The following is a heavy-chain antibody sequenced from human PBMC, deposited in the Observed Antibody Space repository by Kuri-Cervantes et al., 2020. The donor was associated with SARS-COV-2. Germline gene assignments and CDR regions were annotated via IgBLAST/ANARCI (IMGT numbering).Heavy chain of an antibody. CDR3: AREVSVGATYDAFDI. Sequence: ASVKVSCKASGYTFTSYGISWVRQAPGQGLEWMGWISAYNGNTNYAQKLQGRVTMTTDTSTSTAYMELRGLRSDDTAVYYCAREVSVGATYDAFDIWSQGTMVTVSS. J-gene: IGHJ3*02. D-gene: IGHD1-26*01. V-gene: IGHV1-18*01. CDR1: GYTFTSYG. CDR2: ISAYNGNT.